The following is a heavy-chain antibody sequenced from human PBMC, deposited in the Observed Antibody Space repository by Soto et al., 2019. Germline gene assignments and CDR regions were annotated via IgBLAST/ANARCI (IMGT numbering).Heavy chain of an antibody. V-gene: IGHV4-34*01. CDR1: GGSFSGYY. D-gene: IGHD3-3*01. J-gene: IGHJ4*02. CDR3: ARVRGDYDFWSCYARHYYFDY. Sequence: QVQLQQWGAGLLKPSETLSLTCAVYGGSFSGYYWSWIRQPPGKGLEWIGEINHSGSTNYNPSLKSRVTLSVDTSKNQFSLRLSFVPAADTAVYYCARVRGDYDFWSCYARHYYFDYWGQGTLVTVSS. CDR2: INHSGST.